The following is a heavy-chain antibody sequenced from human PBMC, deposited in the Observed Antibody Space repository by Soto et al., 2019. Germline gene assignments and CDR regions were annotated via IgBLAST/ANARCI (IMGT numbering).Heavy chain of an antibody. CDR1: GGSISSYY. J-gene: IGHJ5*02. CDR3: ARSRSGYCSSSSCRYNWNYLAFDP. CDR2: IYYSGST. V-gene: IGHV4-59*01. Sequence: ETLSLTCTVSGGSISSYYWSWIRQPPGKGLEWIGYIYYSGSTNYNPSLKSRVTISVDTSKNQFSLKLSSVTAADTAVYYCARSRSGYCSSSSCRYNWNYLAFDPWGLGTLVTVSS. D-gene: IGHD1-7*01.